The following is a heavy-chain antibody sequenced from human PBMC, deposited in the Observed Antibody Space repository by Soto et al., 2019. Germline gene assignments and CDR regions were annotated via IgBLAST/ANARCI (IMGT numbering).Heavy chain of an antibody. CDR2: IHYRGST. V-gene: IGHV4-39*01. CDR1: GASITSSSYF. Sequence: QLQLQESGPGLVRPSETLSLTCTVSGASITSSSYFWGWIRQPPGNGLEWIGNIHYRGSTYYNASIKSRVIISVYTSKTQFTLRLSSVTAADSAVYSCARGIGYYFDSWGQGTLVTVSS. CDR3: ARGIGYYFDS. J-gene: IGHJ4*02. D-gene: IGHD6-19*01.